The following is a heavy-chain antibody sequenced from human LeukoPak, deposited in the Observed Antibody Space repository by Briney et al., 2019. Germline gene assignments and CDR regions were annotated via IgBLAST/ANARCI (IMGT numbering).Heavy chain of an antibody. Sequence: GGSLRLSCAASGFTFSSYAMSWVRQAPGKGLEWVSGISGSGGSTYYADSVKGRFTISRDNSKNTLYLQMNSLRAEDTAVYYCAKHPAVGSYYYMDVWGKGTTVTVSS. V-gene: IGHV3-23*01. CDR1: GFTFSSYA. CDR2: ISGSGGST. CDR3: AKHPAVGSYYYMDV. J-gene: IGHJ6*03. D-gene: IGHD2-15*01.